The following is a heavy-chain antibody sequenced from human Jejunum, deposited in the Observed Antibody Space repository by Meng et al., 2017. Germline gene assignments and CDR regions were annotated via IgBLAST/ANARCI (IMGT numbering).Heavy chain of an antibody. V-gene: IGHV4-31*03. CDR1: GGSISSSFHY. J-gene: IGHJ4*02. CDR3: AKGDDSGAYYDY. Sequence: HLQDSGPGLVRPPQTLSLTFTVSGGSISSSFHYWSWIRQHPGKGLEWIGFIYYNGNTYYKPSLKSRVTISVDTSKNQFSLKLSSVTAADTAVYFCAKGDDSGAYYDYWGRGTLVTVSS. D-gene: IGHD4/OR15-4a*01. CDR2: IYYNGNT.